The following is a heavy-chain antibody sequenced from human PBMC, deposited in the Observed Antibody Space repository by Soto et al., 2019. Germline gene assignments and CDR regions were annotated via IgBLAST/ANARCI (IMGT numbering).Heavy chain of an antibody. D-gene: IGHD2-15*01. V-gene: IGHV4-30-4*01. CDR1: GGSISSGDYY. Sequence: SETLSLTCTVSGGSISSGDYYWSWIRQPPGKGLEWIGYIYYSGSTYYNPSLKSRVTISVDTSKDQFSLKLSSVTAADTAVYYCARGRVVVVAARHYNWFDPWGQGTLVTVSS. CDR3: ARGRVVVVAARHYNWFDP. J-gene: IGHJ5*02. CDR2: IYYSGST.